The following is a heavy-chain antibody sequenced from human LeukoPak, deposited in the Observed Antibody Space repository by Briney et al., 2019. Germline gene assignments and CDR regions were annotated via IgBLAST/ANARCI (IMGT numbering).Heavy chain of an antibody. V-gene: IGHV3-21*01. CDR3: AAGYCSGGSCYNLDY. CDR1: GFTFSSYW. J-gene: IGHJ4*02. CDR2: ISSSSSYI. D-gene: IGHD2-15*01. Sequence: GGSLRLSCAASGFTFSSYWMHWVRQAPGKGLEWVSSISSSSSYIYYADSVKGRFTISRDNAKNSLYLQMNSLRAEDTAVYYCAAGYCSGGSCYNLDYWGQGTLVTVSS.